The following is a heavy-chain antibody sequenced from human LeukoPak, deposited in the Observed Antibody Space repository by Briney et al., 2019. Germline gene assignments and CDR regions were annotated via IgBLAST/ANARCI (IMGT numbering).Heavy chain of an antibody. CDR2: IYHTGAT. CDR3: ARDLGLTISDNWFDP. Sequence: PSETLSLTCAVSGYSISSGYFWVWIRQPPGKGLEWIGSIYHTGATYYNPSLRSPVTISVDTSKNQFSLELNSGTAADTAVYYCARDLGLTISDNWFDPWGQGTLVTVSS. V-gene: IGHV4-38-2*02. CDR1: GYSISSGYF. J-gene: IGHJ5*02. D-gene: IGHD3-9*01.